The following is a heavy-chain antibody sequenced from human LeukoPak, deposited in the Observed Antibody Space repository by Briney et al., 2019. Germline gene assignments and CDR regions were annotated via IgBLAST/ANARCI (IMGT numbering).Heavy chain of an antibody. J-gene: IGHJ5*02. CDR3: ARGREITTRERWFDP. V-gene: IGHV4-59*11. D-gene: IGHD3-22*01. CDR2: IYYSGST. CDR1: GVSISSHF. Sequence: PSETLSLTCTDSGVSISSHFWSWIRQPPGKGLEWMGHIYYSGSTNYNPSLKSRVTISVDATKNQSSLMLSSVTTADTAVFYCARGREITTRERWFDPWGQGTLVTVSS.